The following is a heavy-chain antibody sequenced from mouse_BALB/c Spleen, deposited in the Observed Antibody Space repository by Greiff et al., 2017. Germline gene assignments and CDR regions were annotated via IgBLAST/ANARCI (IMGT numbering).Heavy chain of an antibody. CDR2: INPSNGRT. Sequence: VQLQQSGAELVKPGASVKLSCKASGYTFTSYWMHWVKQRPGQGLEWIGEINPSNGRTNYNEKFKSKATLTVDKSSSTAYMQLSSLTSEDSAVYYCARDGNSPFAYWGQGTLVTVSA. CDR3: ARDGNSPFAY. J-gene: IGHJ3*01. CDR1: GYTFTSYW. D-gene: IGHD2-1*01. V-gene: IGHV1S81*02.